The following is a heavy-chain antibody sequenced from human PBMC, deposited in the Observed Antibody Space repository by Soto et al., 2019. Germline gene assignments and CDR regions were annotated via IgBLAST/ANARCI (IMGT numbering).Heavy chain of an antibody. CDR2: TYYNRDT. V-gene: IGHV4-61*08. J-gene: IGHJ4*02. CDR1: DDSFRGAEYY. Sequence: SETLSLTCTVSDDSFRGAEYYWSWIRQPLGKGPEWIGYTYYNRDTKYNPALRSRVTMSEDTSKNQFSLRLSSVTAADTAVYFCARGPAYIDGWRTFDLWGRGILVTVSS. CDR3: ARGPAYIDGWRTFDL. D-gene: IGHD6-19*01.